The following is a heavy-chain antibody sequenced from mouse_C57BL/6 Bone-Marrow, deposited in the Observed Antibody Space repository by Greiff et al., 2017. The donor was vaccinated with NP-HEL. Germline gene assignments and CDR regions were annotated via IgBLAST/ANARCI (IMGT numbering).Heavy chain of an antibody. Sequence: VQLQQSGPELVKPGASVKISCKASGYTFTDYYMNWVKQSHGKSLEWIGDINPNNGGTSYNQKFKGKATLTVDKSSSTAYMELRSLTSEDSAVYYCARGYYSNFRGDYWGQGTTLTVSS. CDR1: GYTFTDYY. CDR3: ARGYYSNFRGDY. CDR2: INPNNGGT. J-gene: IGHJ2*01. D-gene: IGHD2-5*01. V-gene: IGHV1-26*01.